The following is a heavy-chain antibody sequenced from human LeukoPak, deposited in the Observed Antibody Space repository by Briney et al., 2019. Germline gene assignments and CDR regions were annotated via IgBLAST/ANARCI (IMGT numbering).Heavy chain of an antibody. V-gene: IGHV4-59*08. D-gene: IGHD3-3*01. Sequence: KSSETLSLTCAVSGGSIRSNSWSWIRQPPGKGLEWIGFIYYIGNTNYNPSLKSRVTMSIDTSKNQFSLKLNSVTAADTAVYYCARRGRFSKFGSWGQGALVTVSS. CDR3: ARRGRFSKFGS. CDR2: IYYIGNT. CDR1: GGSIRSNS. J-gene: IGHJ4*02.